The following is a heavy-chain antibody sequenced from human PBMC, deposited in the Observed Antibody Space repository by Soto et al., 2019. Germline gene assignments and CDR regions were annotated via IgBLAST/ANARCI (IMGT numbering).Heavy chain of an antibody. D-gene: IGHD6-13*01. CDR3: AKENGYSSSWFEFDY. V-gene: IGHV3-23*01. J-gene: IGHJ4*02. CDR2: ISGSGGST. Sequence: EVQLLESGGGLVQPGGSLRLSCAASGFTFSSYAMSWVRQAPGKGLEWVSAISGSGGSTYYADSVKGRFTIASDNSKNKLYLQMNSLRAEDTAVYYCAKENGYSSSWFEFDYWGQGTLVTVSS. CDR1: GFTFSSYA.